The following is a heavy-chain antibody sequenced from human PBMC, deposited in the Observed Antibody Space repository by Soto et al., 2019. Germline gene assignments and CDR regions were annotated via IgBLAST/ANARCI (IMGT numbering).Heavy chain of an antibody. J-gene: IGHJ6*02. D-gene: IGHD5-18*01. CDR1: GYTFTSYG. CDR3: AAVVDTAMVRYYYYYGMDV. V-gene: IGHV1-18*04. CDR2: ISAINGKT. Sequence: GASVKVSCKASGYTFTSYGISWVRQAPGQGLEWMGWISAINGKTNYAQKLQGRVTITTDKSTSTAYMELSSLRSEDTAVYYCAAVVDTAMVRYYYYYGMDVWGQGTTVTVS.